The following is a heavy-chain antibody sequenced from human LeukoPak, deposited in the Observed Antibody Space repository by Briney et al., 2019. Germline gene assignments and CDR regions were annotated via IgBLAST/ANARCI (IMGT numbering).Heavy chain of an antibody. J-gene: IGHJ4*02. CDR2: IYYSGST. CDR3: ASQPAGGPFDY. V-gene: IGHV4-59*01. D-gene: IGHD1-14*01. CDR1: GGSISSYY. Sequence: RSSETLSLTCTVSGGSISSYYWSWIRQPPGKGLEWIGYIYYSGSTNYNPSLKSRVTISVDTSKNQFSPKLSSVTAADTAVYYCASQPAGGPFDYWGQGTLVTVSS.